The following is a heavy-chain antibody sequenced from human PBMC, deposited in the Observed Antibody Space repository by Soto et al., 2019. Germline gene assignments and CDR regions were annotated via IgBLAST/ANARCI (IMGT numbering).Heavy chain of an antibody. D-gene: IGHD3-22*01. CDR3: ARDRDDSSGYYFSWINYFDY. V-gene: IGHV3-7*03. CDR2: IKHDGSTN. CDR1: GYTFSSYY. Sequence: WGTLRLSCAASGYTFSSYYLSSVRQAPGKGLQRVSSIKHDGSTNYYEYSVKGRFTISRDNGKDSLYLQMNSLRAEETAVYYCARDRDDSSGYYFSWINYFDYCGQGTLVTVSS. J-gene: IGHJ4*02.